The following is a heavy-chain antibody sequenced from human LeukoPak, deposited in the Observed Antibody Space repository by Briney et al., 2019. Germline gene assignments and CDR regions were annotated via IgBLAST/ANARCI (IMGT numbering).Heavy chain of an antibody. CDR1: GGSISSYS. D-gene: IGHD6-13*01. CDR3: ARHEGSSWYRGFDP. V-gene: IGHV4-59*08. J-gene: IGHJ5*02. CDR2: IYYSGST. Sequence: SETLALTCTVSGGSISSYSGDWIRQPPGKGLEWIGHIYYSGSTTYNPSLKSRVTMSVDTSKNQFPLKLSSVTASDTAVYYCARHEGSSWYRGFDPWGQGTLVTVSS.